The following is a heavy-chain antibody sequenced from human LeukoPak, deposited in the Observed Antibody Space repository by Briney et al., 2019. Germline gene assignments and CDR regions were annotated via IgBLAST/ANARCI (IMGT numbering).Heavy chain of an antibody. Sequence: GRSLRLSCAASGFTFSSYAMSWVRQAPGKGLEWFSAISGSGGSTYYADSVKGRFTISRDNSKNTLYLQMNSLRAEDTAVYYCAKDLDQYGSGVLFDYWGQGTLVTVSS. CDR3: AKDLDQYGSGVLFDY. CDR2: ISGSGGST. D-gene: IGHD3-10*01. J-gene: IGHJ4*02. CDR1: GFTFSSYA. V-gene: IGHV3-23*01.